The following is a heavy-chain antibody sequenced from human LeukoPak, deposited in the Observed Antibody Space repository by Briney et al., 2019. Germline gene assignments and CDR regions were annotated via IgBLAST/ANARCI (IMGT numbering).Heavy chain of an antibody. D-gene: IGHD6-13*01. Sequence: ASVKVSCKASGGTFSSYAISWVRQAPGQGLEWMGGIIPIFGTANYAQKFQGRVTITADESTRTAYMELSSLRSEDTAVYYCARESTAGSSWLYYWGQGTLVTVSS. CDR2: IIPIFGTA. CDR3: ARESTAGSSWLYY. CDR1: GGTFSSYA. J-gene: IGHJ4*02. V-gene: IGHV1-69*13.